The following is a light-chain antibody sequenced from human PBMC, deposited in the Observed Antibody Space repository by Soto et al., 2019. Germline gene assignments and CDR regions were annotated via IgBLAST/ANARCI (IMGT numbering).Light chain of an antibody. CDR1: SSNVGGNP. CDR3: LVWDTSPRAVV. J-gene: IGLJ2*01. Sequence: QSVLTQPPSASGTPGQRVTISCSGSSSNVGGNPVNWYQHVPTTAPKLLIYTNTQRPSGVPDRFSGSKSGTSASLAISGLWPEDEADYYNLVWDTSPRAVVFGGGTKVTVL. V-gene: IGLV1-44*01. CDR2: TNT.